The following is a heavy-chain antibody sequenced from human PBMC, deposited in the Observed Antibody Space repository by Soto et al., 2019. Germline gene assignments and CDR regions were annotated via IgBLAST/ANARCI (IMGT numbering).Heavy chain of an antibody. D-gene: IGHD3-3*01. CDR3: AKDYSPGVVIINYYYMDV. V-gene: IGHV3-30*18. CDR1: RFTFISYG. J-gene: IGHJ6*03. Sequence: PGGSLNLSCAASRFTFISYGMHWVREAPGKGLEWVAVISYDGSNTYYEDSVKGRFTIFRDNSKNTLYLQMNSLRAEYTAVYYCAKDYSPGVVIINYYYMDVWGKGT. CDR2: ISYDGSNT.